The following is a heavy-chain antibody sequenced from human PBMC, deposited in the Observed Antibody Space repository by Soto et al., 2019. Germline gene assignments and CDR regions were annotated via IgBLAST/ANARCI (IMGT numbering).Heavy chain of an antibody. CDR3: ARLGLGMIVVAPIPYYFDY. V-gene: IGHV1-18*01. CDR2: ISAYNGNT. D-gene: IGHD3-22*01. Sequence: QVQLVQCGAEVKKPGASVKVSCKASGYTFTSYGISWVRQAPGQGLEWMGWISAYNGNTNYAQKLQGRVTMTTDTSTSTAYMELRSLRSDDTAVYYCARLGLGMIVVAPIPYYFDYWGQGTLVTVSS. CDR1: GYTFTSYG. J-gene: IGHJ4*02.